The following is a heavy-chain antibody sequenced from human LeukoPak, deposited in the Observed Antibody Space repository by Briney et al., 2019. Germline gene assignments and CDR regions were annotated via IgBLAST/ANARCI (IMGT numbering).Heavy chain of an antibody. J-gene: IGHJ4*02. CDR2: IYHSGST. CDR3: ARGPGGSGSYLPYYFDY. CDR1: GGSISSGGYS. V-gene: IGHV4-30-2*01. Sequence: KSSEPLSLTCAVSGGSISSGGYSWSWIRQPPGKGLEWLGYIYHSGSTYYNPSLKSRVTISVDRSKNQFSLKLSSVTAADTAVYYCARGPGGSGSYLPYYFDYWGQGTLVTVSS. D-gene: IGHD3-10*01.